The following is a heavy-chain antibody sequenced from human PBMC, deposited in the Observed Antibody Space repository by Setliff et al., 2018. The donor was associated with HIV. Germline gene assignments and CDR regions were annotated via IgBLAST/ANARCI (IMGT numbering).Heavy chain of an antibody. V-gene: IGHV4-61*02. Sequence: SETLSLTCTVSGGSIFSGSYYWSWIRQPAGKGLEWIGRIYTSGSTNYNPSLKSRVTISVDTSKNQFSLKLSSVTAADTAVYFCARGGGFWSGQLDYWGQGTLVTVSS. CDR3: ARGGGFWSGQLDY. CDR2: IYTSGST. CDR1: GGSIFSGSYY. D-gene: IGHD3-3*01. J-gene: IGHJ4*02.